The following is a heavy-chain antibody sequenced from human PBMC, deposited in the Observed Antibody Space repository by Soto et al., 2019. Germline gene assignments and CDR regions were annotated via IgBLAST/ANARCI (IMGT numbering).Heavy chain of an antibody. CDR1: GFTFSSYA. CDR2: ISYDGSNK. V-gene: IGHV3-30-3*01. Sequence: GGSLRLSCAASGFTFSSYAMHWVRQAPGKGLEWVAVISYDGSNKYYADSVKGRFTISRDNSKNTLYLQMNSLRAEDTAVYYCARSLLSLRLGELSFDYWGQGTLVTVSS. D-gene: IGHD3-16*02. J-gene: IGHJ4*02. CDR3: ARSLLSLRLGELSFDY.